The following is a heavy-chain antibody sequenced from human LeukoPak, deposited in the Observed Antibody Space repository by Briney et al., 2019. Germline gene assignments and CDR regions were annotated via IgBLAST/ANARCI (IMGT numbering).Heavy chain of an antibody. CDR2: ISGSSSYI. J-gene: IGHJ3*02. D-gene: IGHD6-19*01. Sequence: GGSLRLSCVASGFTFSSYNINWVRQAPGKGLEWVSYISGSSSYIHYADSVKGRFTVSRDNAKNSLYLQMNSLRADDTAVYFCAKGRYTSGWPNDAFDIWGQGTMVTVSS. CDR3: AKGRYTSGWPNDAFDI. CDR1: GFTFSSYN. V-gene: IGHV3-21*05.